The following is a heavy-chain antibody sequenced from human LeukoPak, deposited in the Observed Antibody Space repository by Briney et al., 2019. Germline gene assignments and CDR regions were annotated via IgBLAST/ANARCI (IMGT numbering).Heavy chain of an antibody. Sequence: RTGGSLKLSCAASGFTFGDYGMTWVRQAPGKGLEWVSYINWNGGRTGYADSVKGRFTISRDNAKNSLYLQMNSLRAEDTAVYYCARDGYYYDSSGSQAYYYYYMDVWGKGTTVTVSS. CDR3: ARDGYYYDSSGSQAYYYYYMDV. D-gene: IGHD3-22*01. V-gene: IGHV3-20*04. CDR1: GFTFGDYG. CDR2: INWNGGRT. J-gene: IGHJ6*03.